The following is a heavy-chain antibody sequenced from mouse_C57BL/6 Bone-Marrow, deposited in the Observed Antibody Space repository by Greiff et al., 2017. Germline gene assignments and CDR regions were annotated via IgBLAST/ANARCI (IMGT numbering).Heavy chain of an antibody. CDR1: GYSITSGYY. J-gene: IGHJ4*01. Sequence: EVQVVESGPGLVKPSQSLSLTCSVTGYSITSGYYWNWLRQFPGNQLEWMGYISYDGSNNYNPSLKNRFSITSDTSKNPLFLKLNSVTTEDTATYYCARDAGAGAMDYWGQGTSVTVSS. CDR2: ISYDGSN. CDR3: ARDAGAGAMDY. V-gene: IGHV3-6*01.